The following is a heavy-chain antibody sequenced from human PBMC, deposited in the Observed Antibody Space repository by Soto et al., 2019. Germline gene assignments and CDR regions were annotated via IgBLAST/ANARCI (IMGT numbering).Heavy chain of an antibody. J-gene: IGHJ4*02. CDR1: GYSFTNNY. V-gene: IGHV1-46*01. CDR3: ARLYGLVKHDDFWSGYYDY. Sequence: QVQLVQSGAEVIKPGASGKISCKASGYSFTNNYINWVRQAPGQGLEWVGLIDPSGASTTYAQNFQGRVTMTRDTSTRTVYMERSSLRSDDTAVYYCARLYGLVKHDDFWSGYYDYWGPGTQVTVSS. CDR2: IDPSGAST. D-gene: IGHD3-3*01.